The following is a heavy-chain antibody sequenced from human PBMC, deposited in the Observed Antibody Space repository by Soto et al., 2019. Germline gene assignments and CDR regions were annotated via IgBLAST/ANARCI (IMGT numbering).Heavy chain of an antibody. J-gene: IGHJ4*02. V-gene: IGHV1-18*01. Sequence: QVLLVQSGAEVKKPGASVKVSCKASGYSFTNYGFICVRQAPGQGLEWMGWRSAYNGVTNYAQKFQGRLTLTTDTSTTTAYMELRSLRSDDAAVYYCARGPGLDHWCQGTLVTVSS. CDR3: ARGPGLDH. CDR1: GYSFTNYG. CDR2: RSAYNGVT.